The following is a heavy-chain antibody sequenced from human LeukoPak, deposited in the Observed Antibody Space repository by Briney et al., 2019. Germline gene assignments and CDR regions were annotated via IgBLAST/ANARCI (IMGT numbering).Heavy chain of an antibody. Sequence: GGSLRLSYAASGFTFSSYAMSWVRQAPGKGLEWVSAISGSGGSTYYADSVKGRFTISRDNSKNTLYLQMNSLRAEDTAVYYCAKDHEYYYDSSGYYYPYYFDYWGQGTLVTVSS. CDR3: AKDHEYYYDSSGYYYPYYFDY. J-gene: IGHJ4*02. D-gene: IGHD3-22*01. CDR1: GFTFSSYA. CDR2: ISGSGGST. V-gene: IGHV3-23*01.